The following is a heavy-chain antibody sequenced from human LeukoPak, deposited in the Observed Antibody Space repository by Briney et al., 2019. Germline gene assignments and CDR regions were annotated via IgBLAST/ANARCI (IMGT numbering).Heavy chain of an antibody. V-gene: IGHV4-34*01. CDR3: ARGRSWYYYDSSGSRFDY. Sequence: PSETLSLTCAVYGGSFRGYYWSWIRQPPGKGLEWIGEINHSGSTNYNPSLKSRVTISVDTSKNQFSLKLSSVTAADTAVYYCARGRSWYYYDSSGSRFDYWGQGTLVTVSS. CDR2: INHSGST. J-gene: IGHJ4*02. D-gene: IGHD3-22*01. CDR1: GGSFRGYY.